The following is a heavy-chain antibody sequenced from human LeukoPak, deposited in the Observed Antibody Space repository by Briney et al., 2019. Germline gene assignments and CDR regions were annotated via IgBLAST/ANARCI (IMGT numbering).Heavy chain of an antibody. CDR1: GYSISSGYY. J-gene: IGHJ5*02. CDR2: IYHSGST. Sequence: KASETLSLTCAVSGYSISSGYYWGWIRQPPGKGLEWIGSIYHSGSTYYNPSLKSRVTIAVDTSKTQFSLKLSSVTAADTAVYYCASYGDYWWFDPWGQGTMVTVSS. CDR3: ASYGDYWWFDP. V-gene: IGHV4-38-2*01. D-gene: IGHD4-17*01.